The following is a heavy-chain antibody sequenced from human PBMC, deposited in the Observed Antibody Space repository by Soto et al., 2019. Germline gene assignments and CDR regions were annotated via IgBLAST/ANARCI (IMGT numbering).Heavy chain of an antibody. CDR2: INGNGGTT. CDR3: ARPALYASGWNDFDL. Sequence: EVQLLESGGGLVQPGGSLRLSCAASDFTFSTYAMTWVRQAPGKGLAWVATINGNGGTTYYADSVKGRFSVSRDNSKDTLFLQMSSLSPDDTAVYYCARPALYASGWNDFDLWGRGTLVTVSS. D-gene: IGHD6-19*01. CDR1: DFTFSTYA. V-gene: IGHV3-23*01. J-gene: IGHJ4*01.